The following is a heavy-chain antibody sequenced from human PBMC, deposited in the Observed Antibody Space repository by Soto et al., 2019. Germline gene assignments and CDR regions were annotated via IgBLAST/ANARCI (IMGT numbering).Heavy chain of an antibody. Sequence: TSETLSLTCAVYGESFSGYYWSWIRQPPGKGLEWIGEISHSGTNYNPSLKSRVTISVDTSKNQFSLKLSSVTAADTAVYYCARRSVTIFGVVTGGLGSWGQGTLVTVSS. CDR1: GESFSGYY. J-gene: IGHJ4*02. D-gene: IGHD3-3*01. V-gene: IGHV4-34*01. CDR3: ARRSVTIFGVVTGGLGS. CDR2: ISHSGT.